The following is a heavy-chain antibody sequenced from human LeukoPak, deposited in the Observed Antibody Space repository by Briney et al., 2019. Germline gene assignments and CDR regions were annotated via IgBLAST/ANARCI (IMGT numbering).Heavy chain of an antibody. CDR2: FDPEDGET. J-gene: IGHJ4*02. CDR3: ATGRSGSYYATIFDY. D-gene: IGHD3-10*01. V-gene: IGHV1-24*01. Sequence: GASVKVSCKVSGYTLTELSMHWVRQAPGKGLEWMGGFDPEDGETIYAQKFQGRVTMTEDTSTDTAYMELSSLRSEDTAVYYCATGRSGSYYATIFDYWGQGTLVTVSS. CDR1: GYTLTELS.